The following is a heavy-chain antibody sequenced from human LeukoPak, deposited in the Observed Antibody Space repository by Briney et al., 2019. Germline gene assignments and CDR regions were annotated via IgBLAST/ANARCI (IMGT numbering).Heavy chain of an antibody. J-gene: IGHJ3*02. V-gene: IGHV3-73*01. CDR3: ARDRDYSSTDAFDI. CDR1: GFTFSGSA. CDR2: IRSKANSYAT. Sequence: GGSLRLSCAASGFTFSGSAMHWVRQASGKGLEWVGRIRSKANSYATAYAASVKGRFTISRDNSKNTLYLQMNSLRAEDTAVYYCARDRDYSSTDAFDIWGQGTMVTVSS. D-gene: IGHD4-11*01.